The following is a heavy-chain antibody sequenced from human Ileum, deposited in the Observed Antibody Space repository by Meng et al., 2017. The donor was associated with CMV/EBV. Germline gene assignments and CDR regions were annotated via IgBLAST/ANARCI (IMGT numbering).Heavy chain of an antibody. D-gene: IGHD6-19*01. CDR2: ISSDIGNT. CDR3: VRERPLRGGGWYPGGH. Sequence: ASVKVSCKPSGYTFSGHGINWVRQAPGQGLEWVGWISSDIGNTKYVQKFQGRVTVTTDTSTSTAYMELRNLRFDDTAVYYCVRERPLRGGGWYPGGHWGQGTLVTVSS. V-gene: IGHV1-18*01. CDR1: GYTFSGHG. J-gene: IGHJ4*02.